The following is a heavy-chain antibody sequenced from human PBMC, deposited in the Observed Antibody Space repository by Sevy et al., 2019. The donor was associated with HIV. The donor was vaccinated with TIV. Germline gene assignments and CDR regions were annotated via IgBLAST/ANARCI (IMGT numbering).Heavy chain of an antibody. D-gene: IGHD3-10*01. J-gene: IGHJ6*02. CDR3: ARDRDGAGSSGGYGMDV. CDR2: ISSSSSYI. Sequence: GGSLRLSCAASGFSISSYSMNWVRQAPGKGLEWVSSISSSSSYIYYAYSVKGRFTISRDNTKKSLSLQMNSLRAEDTAVYYCARDRDGAGSSGGYGMDVWGQGTTVTVSS. V-gene: IGHV3-21*01. CDR1: GFSISSYS.